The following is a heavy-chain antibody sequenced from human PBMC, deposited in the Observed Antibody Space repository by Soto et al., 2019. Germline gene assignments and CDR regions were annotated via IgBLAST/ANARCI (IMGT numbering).Heavy chain of an antibody. J-gene: IGHJ6*02. CDR2: ITGADDTK. CDR1: GFTFKNYV. D-gene: IGHD3-22*01. Sequence: LESGGGLVQPGGSLRLSCGLSGFTFKNYVMSWVRQTPEKGLEWVASITGADDTKHYEDSVKGRFAISRDNSRTTVYKQMNSQRGGDKDLYNCARNPGSGYELNFCGLDVWGQGTTV. V-gene: IGHV3-23*01. CDR3: ARNPGSGYELNFCGLDV.